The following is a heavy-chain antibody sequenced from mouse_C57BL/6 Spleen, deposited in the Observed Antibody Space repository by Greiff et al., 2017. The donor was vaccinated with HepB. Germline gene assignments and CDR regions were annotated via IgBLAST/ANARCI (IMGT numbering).Heavy chain of an antibody. Sequence: VQLQQSGPELVKPGASVKISCKASGYAFSSSWMNWVKQRPGKGLEWIGRIYPGDGDTNYNGKFKGKATLTADKSSSTAYMQLSSLTSEDSAVYFCARDSSGYVALFAYWGQGTLVTVSA. J-gene: IGHJ3*01. CDR1: GYAFSSSW. V-gene: IGHV1-82*01. D-gene: IGHD3-2*02. CDR3: ARDSSGYVALFAY. CDR2: IYPGDGDT.